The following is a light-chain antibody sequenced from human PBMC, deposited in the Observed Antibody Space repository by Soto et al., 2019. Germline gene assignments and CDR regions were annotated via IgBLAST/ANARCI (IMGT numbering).Light chain of an antibody. CDR1: QSVNSSY. Sequence: DIVLTQSPGTLSLSPGERATLSCRASQSVNSSYLAWYQQKPGQAPRLLLYRASNRATGGPDRFSGSGSGTDVALTINRLEPEDFAVYYCQQYGSSLVTFGQGTKV. CDR2: RAS. J-gene: IGKJ1*01. CDR3: QQYGSSLVT. V-gene: IGKV3-20*01.